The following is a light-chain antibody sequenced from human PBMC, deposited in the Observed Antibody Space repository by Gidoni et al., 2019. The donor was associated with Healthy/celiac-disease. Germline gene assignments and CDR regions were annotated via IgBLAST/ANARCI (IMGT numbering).Light chain of an antibody. Sequence: DIVMTQSPDSLAVSLGERATINCKSSQSVLYSSNNKNYLAWYQQKPGQPPKLLIYWASTRASGVPDRFSGSGSGTDFTLTISSLQAEDVAVYYCQQYYSTPYTFGQWTKLEIK. V-gene: IGKV4-1*01. J-gene: IGKJ2*01. CDR1: QSVLYSSNNKNY. CDR3: QQYYSTPYT. CDR2: WAS.